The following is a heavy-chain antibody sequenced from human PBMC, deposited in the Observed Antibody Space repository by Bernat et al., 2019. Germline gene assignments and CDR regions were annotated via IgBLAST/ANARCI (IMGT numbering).Heavy chain of an antibody. CDR1: GFTLRNYA. CDR2: ISVSGGST. V-gene: IGHV3-23*01. Sequence: EVQLLESGGDLVQPGGSLRLSGAASGFTLRNYAMSWVRQAPGKGLEWVSSISVSGGSTHYADSVKGRFTISRDNSKNTLYLQINSLRAEDTAVYYCAKDRQESPAASPPDYWGQGTLVTVSS. CDR3: AKDRQESPAASPPDY. J-gene: IGHJ4*02. D-gene: IGHD2-2*01.